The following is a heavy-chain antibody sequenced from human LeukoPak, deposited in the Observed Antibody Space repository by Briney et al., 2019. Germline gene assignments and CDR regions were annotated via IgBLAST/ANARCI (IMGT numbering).Heavy chain of an antibody. Sequence: PGGSLRLSCAASGFTFSSYSMNWVRQAPGKGLEWVSSISSSSYIYYADSVKGRFTISRDNAKNSLYLQMNSLRAEDTAVYYCARGVVVVPAAIYGGNWFDPWGQGTLVTVSS. J-gene: IGHJ5*02. CDR1: GFTFSSYS. CDR3: ARGVVVVPAAIYGGNWFDP. V-gene: IGHV3-21*01. D-gene: IGHD2-2*02. CDR2: ISSSSYI.